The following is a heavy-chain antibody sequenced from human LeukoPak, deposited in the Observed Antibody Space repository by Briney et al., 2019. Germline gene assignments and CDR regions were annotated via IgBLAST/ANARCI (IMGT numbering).Heavy chain of an antibody. J-gene: IGHJ3*02. CDR2: INHSGST. Sequence: PSETLSLTCAVYGGSFSGYYWSWIRQPPGKGLEWIGEINHSGSTNYNPPLKSRVTISVDTSKNQFSLKLSSVTAADTAVYYCARWGISSADAFDIWGQGTMVTVSS. V-gene: IGHV4-34*01. CDR3: ARWGISSADAFDI. D-gene: IGHD3-22*01. CDR1: GGSFSGYY.